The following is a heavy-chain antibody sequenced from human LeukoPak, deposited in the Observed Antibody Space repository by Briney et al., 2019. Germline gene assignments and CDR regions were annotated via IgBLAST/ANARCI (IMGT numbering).Heavy chain of an antibody. CDR3: ARHPGFGSATPYYFDY. D-gene: IGHD3-10*01. V-gene: IGHV3-11*04. CDR2: ISSSGSTI. J-gene: IGHJ4*02. CDR1: GFTFSDYY. Sequence: GGSLRLSCAASGFTFSDYYMSWIRQAPGKGLEWVSYISSSGSTIYYADSVKGRFTISRDNAKNSLYLQMNSLRAEDTAVYYCARHPGFGSATPYYFDYWGQGTLVTVSS.